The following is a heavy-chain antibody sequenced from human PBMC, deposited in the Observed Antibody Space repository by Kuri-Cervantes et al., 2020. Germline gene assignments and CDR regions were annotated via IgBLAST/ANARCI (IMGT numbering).Heavy chain of an antibody. D-gene: IGHD6-25*01. CDR3: ARMTAY. Sequence: GSLRLSCTVSGGSISSSSYYWGWIRQPPGKGLEWIGSIYYSGSTYYNPSLKSRVTISVDTSKNQFSLKLSSVTAADTAVYYCARMTAYWSQGALVTVSS. J-gene: IGHJ4*02. CDR1: GGSISSSSYY. CDR2: IYYSGST. V-gene: IGHV4-39*07.